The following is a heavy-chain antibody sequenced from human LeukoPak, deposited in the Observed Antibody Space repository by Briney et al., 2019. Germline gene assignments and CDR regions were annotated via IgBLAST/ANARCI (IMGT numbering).Heavy chain of an antibody. CDR2: INHSGST. Sequence: PSETLSLTCAVYGGSFSGYYWSWIRQPPGKGLEWIGEINHSGSTNYNPSLKSRVTISVDTSKNQFSLKLSSVTAADTAVYYCATTTVAGYYYYYYMDVWGKGTTVTVSS. J-gene: IGHJ6*03. CDR3: ATTTVAGYYYYYYMDV. CDR1: GGSFSGYY. D-gene: IGHD6-19*01. V-gene: IGHV4-34*01.